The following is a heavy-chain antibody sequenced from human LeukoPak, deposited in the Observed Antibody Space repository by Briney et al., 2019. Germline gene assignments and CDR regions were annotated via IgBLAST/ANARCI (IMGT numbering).Heavy chain of an antibody. CDR3: ARSVTMVRGVIIGIDY. D-gene: IGHD3-10*01. CDR1: GYTFTSYG. Sequence: ASVKVSCKASGYTFTSYGISWVRQAPGQGLEWMGWISAYNGNTNYAQKLQGRATMTTDTSTSTAYMELRSLRSDDTAVYYCARSVTMVRGVIIGIDYWGQGTLVTVSS. CDR2: ISAYNGNT. V-gene: IGHV1-18*01. J-gene: IGHJ4*02.